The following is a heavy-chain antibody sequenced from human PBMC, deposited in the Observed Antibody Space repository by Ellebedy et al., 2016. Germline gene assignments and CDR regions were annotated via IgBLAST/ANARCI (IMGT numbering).Heavy chain of an antibody. V-gene: IGHV1-8*01. CDR1: GYTFTSYD. J-gene: IGHJ4*02. CDR3: ARGYWGAGRPLRRRFDY. Sequence: ASVKVSXXASGYTFTSYDINWVRQATGQGLEWMGWMNPNSGNTGYAQKFQGRVTMTRNTSISTAYMELSSLRSEDTAVYYCARGYWGAGRPLRRRFDYWGQGTLVTVSS. CDR2: MNPNSGNT. D-gene: IGHD7-27*01.